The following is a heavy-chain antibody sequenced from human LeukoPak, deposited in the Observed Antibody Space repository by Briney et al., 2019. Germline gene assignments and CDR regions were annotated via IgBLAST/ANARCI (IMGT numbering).Heavy chain of an antibody. CDR2: ISDSGGGRT. CDR1: GFTFSSFA. V-gene: IGHV3-23*01. CDR3: ARWAGQWLVGLNAAFDI. D-gene: IGHD6-19*01. Sequence: RPGGSLRLSCAASGFTFSSFAMSWVRQAQGKGLEWVSGISDSGGGRTYYADSVKGRFTISRDNSKNTLYLQMNSLRAEDTAVYYCARWAGQWLVGLNAAFDIWGQGTMVTVSS. J-gene: IGHJ3*02.